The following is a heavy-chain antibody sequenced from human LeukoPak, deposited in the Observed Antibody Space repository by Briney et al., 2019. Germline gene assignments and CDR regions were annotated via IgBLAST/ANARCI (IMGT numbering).Heavy chain of an antibody. CDR2: INHSGST. CDR3: ARGRALITMVRGARTNWFDP. J-gene: IGHJ5*02. CDR1: GGSFSGYY. Sequence: PSETLSLTCAVYGGSFSGYYWSWIRPPPGKGLAWIGEINHSGSTNYHPPLKSRATISVDTSKNQFSLKLSSVTAADTAVYYCARGRALITMVRGARTNWFDPWGQGTLVTVSS. V-gene: IGHV4-34*01. D-gene: IGHD3-10*01.